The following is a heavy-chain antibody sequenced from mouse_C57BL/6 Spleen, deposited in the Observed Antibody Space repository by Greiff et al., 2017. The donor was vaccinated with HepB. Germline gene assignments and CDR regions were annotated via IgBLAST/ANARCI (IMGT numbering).Heavy chain of an antibody. V-gene: IGHV1-81*01. CDR1: GYTFTSYG. CDR3: ARSGTSAMDY. J-gene: IGHJ4*01. CDR2: IYPSSGNT. Sequence: VQGVESGAELARPGASVKLSCKASGYTFTSYGISWVKQRTGQGLEWIGEIYPSSGNTYYNEKFKGKATLTADKSSSTAYMELRSLTSEDSAVYFCARSGTSAMDYWGQGTSVTVSS. D-gene: IGHD4-1*01.